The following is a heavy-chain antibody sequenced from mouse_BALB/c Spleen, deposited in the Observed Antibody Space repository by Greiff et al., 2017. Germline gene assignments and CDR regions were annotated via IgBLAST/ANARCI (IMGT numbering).Heavy chain of an antibody. J-gene: IGHJ4*01. Sequence: EVQVVESGGGLVKPGGSLKLSCAASGFAFSSYDMSWVRQTPEKRLEWVAYISSGGGSTYYPDTVKGRFTISRDNAKNTLYLQMSSLKSEDTAMYYCARHGGNYGYYAMDYWGQGTSVTVSS. CDR1: GFAFSSYD. CDR2: ISSGGGST. V-gene: IGHV5-12-1*01. CDR3: ARHGGNYGYYAMDY. D-gene: IGHD2-1*01.